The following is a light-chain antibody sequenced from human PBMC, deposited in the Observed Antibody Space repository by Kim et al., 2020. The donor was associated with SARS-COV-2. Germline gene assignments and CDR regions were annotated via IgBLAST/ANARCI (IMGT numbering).Light chain of an antibody. CDR3: NSRDSSGNRVV. V-gene: IGLV3-19*01. CDR1: SLRSYY. Sequence: ALVQTYRITCQGDSLRSYYASWYQQKPGQAPVLVIYGKNNRPSEIPDRFSGSSSGNTASLTITGAQAEDEADYYCNSRDSSGNRVVFGGGTQLTVL. CDR2: GKN. J-gene: IGLJ2*01.